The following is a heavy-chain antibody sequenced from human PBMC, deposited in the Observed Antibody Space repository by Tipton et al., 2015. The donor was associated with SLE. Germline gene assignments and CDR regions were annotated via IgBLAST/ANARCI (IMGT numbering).Heavy chain of an antibody. CDR2: INHSGST. D-gene: IGHD2-2*01. CDR3: ARGGGLCGSTSCYGY. V-gene: IGHV4-34*01. Sequence: TLSLTCAVYGGSFSGYYWSWIRQPPGKGLEWIGEINHSGSTNYNPSLKSRVTISVDTSKNQFSLKLSSVTAADTAVYYCARGGGLCGSTSCYGYWGQGTLVTVSS. J-gene: IGHJ4*02. CDR1: GGSFSGYY.